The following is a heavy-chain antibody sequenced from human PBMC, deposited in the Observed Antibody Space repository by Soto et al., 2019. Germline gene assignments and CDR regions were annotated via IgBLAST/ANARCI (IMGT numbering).Heavy chain of an antibody. Sequence: QPQLQESGSGLVKPSQTLSLTCAVSGGSISSGNSYSWSWIRQPLGKGLEWIGSISHTGSTSYNPSLKGRVSMSVDKSKNQFSLKLSSVTAADMAVYFCARAVAPYLGTWFDPWGQGTLVSVSS. D-gene: IGHD3-16*01. J-gene: IGHJ5*02. CDR3: ARAVAPYLGTWFDP. CDR2: ISHTGST. CDR1: GGSISSGNSYS. V-gene: IGHV4-30-2*01.